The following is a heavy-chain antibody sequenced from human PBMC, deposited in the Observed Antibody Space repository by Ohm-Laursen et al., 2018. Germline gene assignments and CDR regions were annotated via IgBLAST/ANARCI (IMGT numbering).Heavy chain of an antibody. CDR3: AKESGSNSISF. CDR2: ISGSGSTT. V-gene: IGHV3-23*01. Sequence: SLRLSCAGSGFIFSSYAMSWVRQAPAQGLEWVSSISGSGSTTNYADSVKGRFTIFRDNSKNKVFLQMNSLIAEYTAVYYCAKESGSNSISFWGQGTLVTVSS. D-gene: IGHD2-2*01. CDR1: GFIFSSYA. J-gene: IGHJ4*03.